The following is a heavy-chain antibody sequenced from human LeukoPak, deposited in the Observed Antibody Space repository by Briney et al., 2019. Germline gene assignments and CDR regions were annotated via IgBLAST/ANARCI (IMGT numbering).Heavy chain of an antibody. CDR1: GFTFSNHY. D-gene: IGHD2-15*01. J-gene: IGHJ3*02. CDR2: TRNKVNSYTT. V-gene: IGHV3-72*01. CDR3: ARGGSWDAFHI. Sequence: GGSLRLSCAVSGFTFSNHYMDRVRQAPGKGLEWVGRTRNKVNSYTTEYAASVKGRFTISRDDSKNSLYLQMNSLKTEDTAVYYCARGGSWDAFHIWGQGTMVTVSS.